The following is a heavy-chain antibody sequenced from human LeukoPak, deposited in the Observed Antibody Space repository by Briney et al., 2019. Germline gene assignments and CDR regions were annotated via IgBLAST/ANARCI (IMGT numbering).Heavy chain of an antibody. D-gene: IGHD1-26*01. V-gene: IGHV3-66*01. CDR1: GGSISSSSYY. J-gene: IGHJ3*02. CDR2: MYSGGST. Sequence: ETLSLTCTVSGGSISSSSYYWGWIRQPPGKGLEWVSVMYSGGSTYYAESAKGRFTISRDNSKNTLYLQMNSLRAEDTAVYYCARDIGGWDPHDFDIWGQGTMVTVSS. CDR3: ARDIGGWDPHDFDI.